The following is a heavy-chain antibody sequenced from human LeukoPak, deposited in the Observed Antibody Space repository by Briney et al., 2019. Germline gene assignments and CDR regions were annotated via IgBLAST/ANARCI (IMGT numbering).Heavy chain of an antibody. Sequence: SETLSLTCTVSGGSIGSYYWSWIRQPPGKGLEWIGYIYYSGSTNYNRSLKSRVTISVDTSKNQFSLKLSSVTAADTAVYYCARTYGSGSYAFDYWGQGTLVTVSS. D-gene: IGHD3-10*01. CDR1: GGSIGSYY. J-gene: IGHJ4*02. CDR3: ARTYGSGSYAFDY. CDR2: IYYSGST. V-gene: IGHV4-59*08.